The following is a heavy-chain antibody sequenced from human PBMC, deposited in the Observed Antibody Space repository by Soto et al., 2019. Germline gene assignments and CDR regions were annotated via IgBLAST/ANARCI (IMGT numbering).Heavy chain of an antibody. Sequence: QVQLVQSGAEVKKPGSSVTVSCKAAGGTFSSYAISWVRQAPGQGLEWMGGIIPIFGTANYAQKLQGRVTITADDSKSTAYMELGSLRSEDTAVYYCARDRTTVTNGLGYWGQGTLVTVSS. D-gene: IGHD4-17*01. CDR2: IIPIFGTA. CDR1: GGTFSSYA. V-gene: IGHV1-69*01. CDR3: ARDRTTVTNGLGY. J-gene: IGHJ4*02.